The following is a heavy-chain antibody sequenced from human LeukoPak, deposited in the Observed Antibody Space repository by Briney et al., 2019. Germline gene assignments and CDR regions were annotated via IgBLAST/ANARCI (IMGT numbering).Heavy chain of an antibody. D-gene: IGHD6-19*01. CDR1: GFTFSSYA. J-gene: IGHJ4*02. CDR2: ISGSGGST. CDR3: AKAPGRIAVAGTDY. V-gene: IGHV3-23*01. Sequence: AGGSLRLSCAASGFTFSSYAMSWVRQAPGKGLEWVSAISGSGGSTYYADSVKGRFTISRDNSKNTLYLQMNSLRVEDTAVYYCAKAPGRIAVAGTDYWGQGTLVTVSS.